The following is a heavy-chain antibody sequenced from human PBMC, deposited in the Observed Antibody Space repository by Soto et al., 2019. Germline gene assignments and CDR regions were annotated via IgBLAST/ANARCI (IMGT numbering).Heavy chain of an antibody. Sequence: QVQLVESGGGVVQPGRSLRLSCAASGFTFSSYGRHWVRQAPGKGLQWVAVIWYDGSNKYYADSVKGRFTISRDNSKNTLYLQMNSLRAEDTAVYYCARGRILLIDYWGQGTLVTVSS. V-gene: IGHV3-33*01. J-gene: IGHJ4*02. CDR1: GFTFSSYG. CDR3: ARGRILLIDY. D-gene: IGHD1-26*01. CDR2: IWYDGSNK.